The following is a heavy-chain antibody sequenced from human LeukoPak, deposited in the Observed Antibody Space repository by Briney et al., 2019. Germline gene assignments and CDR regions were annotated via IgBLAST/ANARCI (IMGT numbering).Heavy chain of an antibody. V-gene: IGHV4-39*07. CDR2: IYYSGST. D-gene: IGHD7-27*01. J-gene: IGHJ6*03. Sequence: SETLSLTCTVSGGSISNSNYYWGWIRQPPGKGLEWIGNIYYSGSTYYNPSLRSRVTISVDTSKNQFSLKLSSVTAADTAVYYCARDATGDPAYMDVWGKGTTVTVSS. CDR3: ARDATGDPAYMDV. CDR1: GGSISNSNYY.